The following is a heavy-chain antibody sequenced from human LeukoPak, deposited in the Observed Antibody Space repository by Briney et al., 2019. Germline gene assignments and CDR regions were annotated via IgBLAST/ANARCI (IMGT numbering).Heavy chain of an antibody. J-gene: IGHJ4*02. CDR2: ISFDGSKK. CDR3: AGAVASYSYADS. V-gene: IGHV3-30-3*01. Sequence: GGSLRLSCAASGFTFSSYAIHWVRQAPGKGLEWVAVISFDGSKKYNADSVKGRFTISRDNSKNTLSLQMNSLRNEDTAVYYRAGAVASYSYADSWGQGTLVTVS. D-gene: IGHD5-18*01. CDR1: GFTFSSYA.